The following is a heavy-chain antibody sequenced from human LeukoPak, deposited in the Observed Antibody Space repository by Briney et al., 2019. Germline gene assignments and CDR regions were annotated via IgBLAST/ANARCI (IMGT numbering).Heavy chain of an antibody. J-gene: IGHJ4*02. CDR2: ISSSSSTI. V-gene: IGHV3-48*04. CDR3: ARPAVAGLRAGGYDY. CDR1: GFTFSSYS. Sequence: GGSLRLSCAASGFTFSSYSMNWVRQAPGKGLEWVSYISSSSSTIYYADSVKGRFTISRDNAKNTLYLQMNSLRVEDTAVYYCARPAVAGLRAGGYDYWGQGTLVTVSS. D-gene: IGHD6-19*01.